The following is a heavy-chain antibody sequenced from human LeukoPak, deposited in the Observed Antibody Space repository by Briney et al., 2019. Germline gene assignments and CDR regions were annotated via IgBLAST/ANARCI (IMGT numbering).Heavy chain of an antibody. CDR3: ASRVYGLGSSNY. CDR2: IYNSGTT. J-gene: IGHJ4*01. Sequence: SETLSLTCTVSGDSISSTSYYWDWIRQPPGKGLEWIGSIYNSGTTYYNPSLKSRVTIYVDTSKNQFSLKVSSVTAADTAVYYCASRVYGLGSSNYWGQGTLVTVSS. D-gene: IGHD3-10*01. CDR1: GDSISSTSYY. V-gene: IGHV4-39*01.